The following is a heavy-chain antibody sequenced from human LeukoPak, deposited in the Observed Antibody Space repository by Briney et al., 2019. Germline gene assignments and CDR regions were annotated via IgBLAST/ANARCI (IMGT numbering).Heavy chain of an antibody. CDR2: NNSNGDST. J-gene: IGHJ4*02. D-gene: IGHD6-19*01. CDR3: TRDFNGGWYGLVDY. Sequence: PGGSLRLSCAASGFTFSNAWMSWVRQAPGKGLEYVSANNSNGDSTYYANSVKGRFTISRDNSKNMLYLQMGSLRAEDLAVYYCTRDFNGGWYGLVDYWGQGILVTVSS. V-gene: IGHV3-64*01. CDR1: GFTFSNAW.